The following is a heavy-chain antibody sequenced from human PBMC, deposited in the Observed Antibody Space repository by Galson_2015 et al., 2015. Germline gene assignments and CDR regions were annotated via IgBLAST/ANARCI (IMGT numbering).Heavy chain of an antibody. CDR2: ISISSSTI. CDR3: ARDRLTTNYLGVYYYGMDV. V-gene: IGHV3-48*04. D-gene: IGHD2/OR15-2a*01. J-gene: IGHJ6*02. Sequence: SLRLSCAASGFIFSSHSMNWVRQAPGKRLEWVSYISISSSTIYYADSVKGRFTISRDNAKNSLYLQMHSLRAEDTAVFFCARDRLTTNYLGVYYYGMDVWGQGSTVTVSS. CDR1: GFIFSSHS.